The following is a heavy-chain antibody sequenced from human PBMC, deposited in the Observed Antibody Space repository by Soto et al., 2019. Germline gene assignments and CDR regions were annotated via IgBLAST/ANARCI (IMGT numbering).Heavy chain of an antibody. V-gene: IGHV3-30*03. CDR1: GFTFSNNG. CDR3: VTGHWNYFDY. CDR2: ISNDESNT. Sequence: QVQLVESGGGVVQPGWSRRLSFAASGFTFSNNGMHWVRQAQGKGLEWVAFISNDESNTYYVDSVKGRFSISRDNSQNTLYLKMNSLRGEDTAVYYCVTGHWNYFDYWGQGTLVTVSS. D-gene: IGHD3-3*01. J-gene: IGHJ4*02.